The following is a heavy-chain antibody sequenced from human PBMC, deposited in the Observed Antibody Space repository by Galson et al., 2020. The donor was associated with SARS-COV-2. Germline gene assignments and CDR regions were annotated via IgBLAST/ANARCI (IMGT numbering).Heavy chain of an antibody. Sequence: SETLSLTCTVSGASIRRSTYFWGWIRQPPGKGLEWIGSISYSASTYYNPSLRSRVTISVDTSKHHCSLKLRSMTAADTAVYYCAVHMVRGVIVSAFYIWSQGTTVTVSS. CDR2: ISYSAST. D-gene: IGHD3-10*01. V-gene: IGHV4-39*02. CDR3: AVHMVRGVIVSAFYI. J-gene: IGHJ3*02. CDR1: GASIRRSTYF.